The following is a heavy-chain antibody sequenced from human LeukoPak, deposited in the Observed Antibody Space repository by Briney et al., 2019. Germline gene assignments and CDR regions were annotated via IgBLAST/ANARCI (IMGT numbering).Heavy chain of an antibody. J-gene: IGHJ1*01. D-gene: IGHD6-19*01. CDR3: ASPSYSGWYFPH. Sequence: GASVKVSCKASGYTFTSYGISWVRQAPGQGLEWMGIINPSGGSTSYAQKFQGRVTMTRDTSTSTVYMELSSLRSEDTAVYYCASPSYSGWYFPHWGQGTLVTVSS. CDR1: GYTFTSYG. V-gene: IGHV1-46*01. CDR2: INPSGGST.